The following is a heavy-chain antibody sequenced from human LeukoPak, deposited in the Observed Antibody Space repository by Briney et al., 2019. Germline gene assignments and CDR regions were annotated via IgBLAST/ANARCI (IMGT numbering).Heavy chain of an antibody. Sequence: PSETLSLTCTVSGXXXXPXXXXXIXXPXXXXXXWTGYIYYSGSTNYNPSLNSRVTISVDTSKNQFSLRLSSVTAADTAIYYCARAVSGRFDYWGQGTLVTVSS. CDR1: GXXXXPXX. CDR3: ARAVSGRFDY. V-gene: IGHV4-59*08. J-gene: IGHJ4*02. D-gene: IGHD6-19*01. CDR2: IYYSGST.